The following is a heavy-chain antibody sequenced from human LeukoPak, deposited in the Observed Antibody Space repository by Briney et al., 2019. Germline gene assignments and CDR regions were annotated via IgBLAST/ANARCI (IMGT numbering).Heavy chain of an antibody. CDR3: ARDLVVVPAASAGEWYNWFDP. J-gene: IGHJ5*02. D-gene: IGHD2-2*01. CDR2: IYHSGST. Sequence: SETLSLTCTVSGGSISSGGYYWNWIRQPPGKGLEWIGHIYHSGSTYYNPSLKSRVTISVDTSKNQFSLKLSSVTAADTAVYYCARDLVVVPAASAGEWYNWFDPWGQGTLVTVSS. V-gene: IGHV4-30-2*01. CDR1: GGSISSGGYY.